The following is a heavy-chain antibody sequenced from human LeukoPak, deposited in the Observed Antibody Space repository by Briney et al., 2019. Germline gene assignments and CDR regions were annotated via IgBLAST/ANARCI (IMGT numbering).Heavy chain of an antibody. CDR3: ANRRWLVSSFDY. J-gene: IGHJ4*02. D-gene: IGHD6-19*01. Sequence: GGSLRLSCAASGFTFSSYDMSWVRQAPGKGLEWASAISGSGDSSYYADSVKGRFTISRDNSKNTLYLQMNSLRAEDTAVYYCANRRWLVSSFDYWGQGTLVTVSS. CDR2: ISGSGDSS. V-gene: IGHV3-23*01. CDR1: GFTFSSYD.